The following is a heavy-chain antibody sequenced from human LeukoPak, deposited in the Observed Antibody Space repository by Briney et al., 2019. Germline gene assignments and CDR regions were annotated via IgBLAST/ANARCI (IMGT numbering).Heavy chain of an antibody. J-gene: IGHJ6*02. V-gene: IGHV3-7*04. Sequence: GGSLRLSCAASGFTFSGSWMNWVRQAPGKGLEWVANIKQDGSEKYYVDSVKGLFTISKDNAKNSLYLQMNSLRADDTAVYYCARDRWAADGHGDYYYYGMDVWGQGTTVTVSS. D-gene: IGHD6-13*01. CDR1: GFTFSGSW. CDR2: IKQDGSEK. CDR3: ARDRWAADGHGDYYYYGMDV.